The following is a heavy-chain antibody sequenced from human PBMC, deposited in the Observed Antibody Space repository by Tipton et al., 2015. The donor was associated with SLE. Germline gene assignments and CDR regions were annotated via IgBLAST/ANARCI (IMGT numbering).Heavy chain of an antibody. Sequence: SLRLSCAASGFTFSSYAMSWVRQTSGRGLEWVSAITPSGADTYYADSVNGRFTISRDNSKNTLYLQMTSLIAGDAALYYCAKGDTSVGGYCGQGTLVTVSS. CDR3: AKGDTSVGGY. CDR1: GFTFSSYA. V-gene: IGHV3-23*01. D-gene: IGHD3-16*01. CDR2: ITPSGADT. J-gene: IGHJ1*01.